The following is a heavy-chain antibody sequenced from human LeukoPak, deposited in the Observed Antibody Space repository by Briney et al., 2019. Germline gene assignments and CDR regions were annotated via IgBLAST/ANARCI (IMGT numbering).Heavy chain of an antibody. Sequence: ASVKVSCKASGGTFSSYAISWVRQAPGQGLEWMGGIIPIFGTANYAQKFQGSVTITADESTSTAYMELSSLRSEDTAVYYCARVGQRVATIMNRFHPWGQGTLGTGSP. D-gene: IGHD5-12*01. J-gene: IGHJ5*02. CDR3: ARVGQRVATIMNRFHP. CDR2: IIPIFGTA. CDR1: GGTFSSYA. V-gene: IGHV1-69*13.